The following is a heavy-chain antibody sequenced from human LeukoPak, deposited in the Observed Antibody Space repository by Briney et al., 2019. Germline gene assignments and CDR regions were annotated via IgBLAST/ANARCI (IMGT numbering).Heavy chain of an antibody. CDR3: ASGYCGGACQLGGVDM. J-gene: IGHJ3*02. V-gene: IGHV4-59*01. CDR1: GGSISSYY. D-gene: IGHD2-21*02. Sequence: SETLSLTCTVSGGSISSYYWSWLRQPPGKGLEYIGYTHYSGSTNYNPSLKSRVTISLDMPGNQFSLKLSSVTAADTAVYYCASGYCGGACQLGGVDMWGQGTMVTVSS. CDR2: THYSGST.